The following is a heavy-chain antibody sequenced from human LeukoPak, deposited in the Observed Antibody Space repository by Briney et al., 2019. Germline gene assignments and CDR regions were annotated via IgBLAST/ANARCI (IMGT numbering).Heavy chain of an antibody. CDR3: ARERIVGATTYFDY. V-gene: IGHV1-69*13. CDR2: IIPIFGTA. Sequence: SVNVSCKASGGTFSSYAISWVRQAPGQGLEWMGGIIPIFGTANYAQKFQGRVTITADESTSTAYMELSSLRSEDTAVYYCARERIVGATTYFDYWGQGTLVTVSS. D-gene: IGHD1-26*01. J-gene: IGHJ4*02. CDR1: GGTFSSYA.